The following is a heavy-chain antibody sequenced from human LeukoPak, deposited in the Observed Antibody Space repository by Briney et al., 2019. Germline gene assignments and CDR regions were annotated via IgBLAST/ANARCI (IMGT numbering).Heavy chain of an antibody. J-gene: IGHJ5*02. D-gene: IGHD1-26*01. CDR3: ARAGIGSYRRWFDP. CDR1: GGSISSYY. CDR2: IYYSGST. V-gene: IGHV4-59*01. Sequence: SETLSLTCTVSGGSISSYYWSWIRQPPGKGLEWIGYIYYSGSTNYNPSLKSRVTISVDTSKNQFSLKLSSVTAADTAVYYCARAGIGSYRRWFDPWGQGTLVTVSS.